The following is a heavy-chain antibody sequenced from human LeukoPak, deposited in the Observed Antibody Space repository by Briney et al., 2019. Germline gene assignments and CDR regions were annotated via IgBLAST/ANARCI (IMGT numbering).Heavy chain of an antibody. CDR2: INHSGST. J-gene: IGHJ4*02. D-gene: IGHD3-16*02. CDR1: GGSFSGYY. V-gene: IGHV4-34*01. CDR3: ARGYVWGSYRLIPKVCYFDH. Sequence: SETLSLTCAVYGGSFSGYYWSWIRQPPGKGLEWIGEINHSGSTNYNPSLKSRVAISVDTSKNQFSLKLSSVTAADTAVYYCARGYVWGSYRLIPKVCYFDHWGQGTLVTVSS.